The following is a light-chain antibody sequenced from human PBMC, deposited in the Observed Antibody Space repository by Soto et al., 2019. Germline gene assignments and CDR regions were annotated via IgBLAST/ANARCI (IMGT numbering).Light chain of an antibody. Sequence: QSVLTQPASVSGSPGQSITISCTGTSSDVGSYNLVSWYQQHPGKAPKLMIYEGTKRPSGVSDRFSGSRSGNTASLTISGLQAEDEADYYCCSYASSSTYVFGTGRRSPS. CDR3: CSYASSSTYV. J-gene: IGLJ1*01. CDR1: SSDVGSYNL. CDR2: EGT. V-gene: IGLV2-23*01.